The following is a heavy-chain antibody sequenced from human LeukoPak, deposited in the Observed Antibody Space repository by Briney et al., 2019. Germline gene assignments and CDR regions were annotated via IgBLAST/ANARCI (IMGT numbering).Heavy chain of an antibody. CDR3: ARERKGGLFDP. Sequence: ASVKVSCEASGYTFITYYIYWVRQAPGQGLECVGIINPSGGGTNYAQKFQGRVTMTTDTSTSTAYMELRSLRSDDTAVYYCARERKGGLFDPWGQGTLVTVSS. CDR1: GYTFITYY. J-gene: IGHJ5*02. CDR2: INPSGGGT. D-gene: IGHD3-16*01. V-gene: IGHV1-46*01.